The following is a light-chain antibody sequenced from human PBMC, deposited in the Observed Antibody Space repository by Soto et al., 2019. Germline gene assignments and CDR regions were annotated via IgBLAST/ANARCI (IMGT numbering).Light chain of an antibody. CDR3: QQYGNSPLT. CDR2: GAS. CDR1: QSLSSSY. V-gene: IGKV3-20*01. J-gene: IGKJ1*01. Sequence: DIVLTQSPGTLSLSPGERATLSCRASQSLSSSYLAWYQQKPGQAPRLLISGASSRATGIPDRFSGSGSGTDFTLTIIRLEPEDFAMYYCQQYGNSPLTFGQGTKVEIK.